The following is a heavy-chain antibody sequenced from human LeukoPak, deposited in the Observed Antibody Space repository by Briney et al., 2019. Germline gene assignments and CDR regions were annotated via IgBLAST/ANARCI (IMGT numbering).Heavy chain of an antibody. CDR2: ISSSSSYI. V-gene: IGHV3-21*01. CDR3: ARDGGTAMVTIRTFDP. D-gene: IGHD5-18*01. CDR1: GFTFSSYN. Sequence: GGSLRLSCAASGFTFSSYNMNWVRQAPGKGLEWVSSISSSSSYIYYADSVKGRFTISRDNAKNSLYLQMNSLRAEDTAVYYCARDGGTAMVTIRTFDPWGQGTLVTVSS. J-gene: IGHJ5*02.